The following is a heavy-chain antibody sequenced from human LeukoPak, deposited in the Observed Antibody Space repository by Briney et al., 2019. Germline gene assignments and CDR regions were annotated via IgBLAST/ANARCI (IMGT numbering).Heavy chain of an antibody. V-gene: IGHV3-15*01. CDR1: GFSFNDAW. CDR3: TTRGTTVTTNYFDY. J-gene: IGHJ4*02. D-gene: IGHD4-17*01. Sequence: PGGSLRLSCAASGFSFNDAWMSWVRQAPGKGLEWVGLIKSKTDGGTTDYAAPVKGRFTISRDDSKNTLYLQMNSLKTEDTAVYYCTTRGTTVTTNYFDYWGQGTLVTVSS. CDR2: IKSKTDGGTT.